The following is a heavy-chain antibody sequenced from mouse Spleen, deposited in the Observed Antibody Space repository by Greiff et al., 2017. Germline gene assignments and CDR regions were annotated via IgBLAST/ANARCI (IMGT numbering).Heavy chain of an antibody. CDR1: GYAFSSYW. Sequence: QVQLKESGAELVKPGASVKISCKASGYAFSSYWMNWVKQRPGKGLEWIGQIYPGDGDTNYNGKFKGKATLTADKSSSTAYMQLSSLTSEDSAVYFCAREDYGQSLFDYWGQGTTLTVSS. J-gene: IGHJ2*01. D-gene: IGHD1-1*02. CDR2: IYPGDGDT. V-gene: IGHV1-80*01. CDR3: AREDYGQSLFDY.